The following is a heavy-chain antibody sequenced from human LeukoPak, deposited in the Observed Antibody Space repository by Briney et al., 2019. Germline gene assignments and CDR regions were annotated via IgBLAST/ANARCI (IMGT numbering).Heavy chain of an antibody. V-gene: IGHV1-46*01. D-gene: IGHD2-2*02. CDR3: ARDHCSSTSCYIPGY. CDR1: GYTFTSYY. CDR2: INPSGGST. Sequence: ASVKVSCKASGYTFTSYYMHWVRQAPGQGLEWMGIINPSGGSTSYAQKFQGRVTMTRDTSTSTVYMELSSLRSEDTAVYYCARDHCSSTSCYIPGYWGQGTLVTVSS. J-gene: IGHJ4*02.